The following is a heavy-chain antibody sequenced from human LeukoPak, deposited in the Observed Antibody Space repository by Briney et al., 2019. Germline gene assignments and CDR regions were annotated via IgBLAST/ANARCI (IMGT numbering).Heavy chain of an antibody. V-gene: IGHV3-74*01. CDR3: AKNYYGSGSYYNAGAFDI. Sequence: GGSLRLSCAASGFTFSSYWMHWVRHAQGKGLVWVSRINTDGSGTSYADSVKGRFTISRDNAKNTLYLQMNSLRAEDTAVYYCAKNYYGSGSYYNAGAFDIWGQGTMVTVSS. CDR1: GFTFSSYW. CDR2: INTDGSGT. J-gene: IGHJ3*02. D-gene: IGHD3-10*01.